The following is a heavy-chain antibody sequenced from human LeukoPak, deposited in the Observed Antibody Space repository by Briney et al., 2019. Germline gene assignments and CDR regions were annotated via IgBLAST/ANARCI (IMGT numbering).Heavy chain of an antibody. Sequence: GGSLRLSWAASGFTFSSYGMHWVRQAPGKGLEWVAVISYDGSNKYYADSVKGRFTISRDNSKNTLYLQMNSLRAEDTAVYYCAKDLRYYDSSGYLDYWGQGTLVTVSS. CDR2: ISYDGSNK. D-gene: IGHD3-22*01. CDR1: GFTFSSYG. V-gene: IGHV3-30*18. J-gene: IGHJ4*02. CDR3: AKDLRYYDSSGYLDY.